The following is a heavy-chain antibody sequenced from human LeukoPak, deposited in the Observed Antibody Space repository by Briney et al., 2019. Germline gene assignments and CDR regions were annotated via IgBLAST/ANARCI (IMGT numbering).Heavy chain of an antibody. D-gene: IGHD4-17*01. V-gene: IGHV3-7*01. Sequence: PGGSLRLSCAASGFTFTNNFMTWVRQAPGKGLEWVANINPDASTKYFLGSVKGRFTISRDNAKNSLYLQMDSLRAEDTALYYCARVDYRDEGIAFWGQGTMVTVSS. J-gene: IGHJ3*01. CDR3: ARVDYRDEGIAF. CDR1: GFTFTNNF. CDR2: INPDASTK.